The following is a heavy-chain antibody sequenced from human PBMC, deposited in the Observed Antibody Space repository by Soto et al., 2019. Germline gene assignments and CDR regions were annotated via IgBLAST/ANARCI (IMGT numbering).Heavy chain of an antibody. Sequence: QVQLVQSGAEVKKPGASVKVSCKASGYTFTSYHVHWVRQAPGQGLEWMGIINPSGGSTSYAQKFKGRVTMTRDTPTSTVYMELGSLRSEDTAVNYCARGGGYYGTDVWGQGTTVTVSS. CDR1: GYTFTSYH. CDR3: ARGGGYYGTDV. CDR2: INPSGGST. D-gene: IGHD3-16*01. J-gene: IGHJ6*02. V-gene: IGHV1-46*01.